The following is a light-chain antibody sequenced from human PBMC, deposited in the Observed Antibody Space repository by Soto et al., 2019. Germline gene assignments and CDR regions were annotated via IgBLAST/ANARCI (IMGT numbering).Light chain of an antibody. CDR1: ESVSSNH. V-gene: IGKV3D-20*02. CDR2: GGP. Sequence: DIMLTHSPATLTVSAGERATLSCRASESVSSNHLAWYQQIPGQAPRLLIYGGPSRATGIPVRFSGSGSGTDFTLPIGSLEPEDFAVYYCQRRGNWPRIQFGQGTRMQ. J-gene: IGKJ5*01. CDR3: QRRGNWPRIQ.